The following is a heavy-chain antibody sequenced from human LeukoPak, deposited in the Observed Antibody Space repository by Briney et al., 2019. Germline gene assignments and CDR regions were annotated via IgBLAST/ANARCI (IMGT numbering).Heavy chain of an antibody. CDR2: IYYSGST. CDR1: GFIFSSYS. V-gene: IGHV4-39*01. D-gene: IGHD6-19*01. Sequence: GSLRLSCAASGFIFSSYSMNWIRQPPGKGLEWIGSIYYSGSTYYNPSLKSRVTISVDTSKNQFSLKLSSVTAADTAVYYCARHRLLDNWFDPWGQGTLVTVSS. CDR3: ARHRLLDNWFDP. J-gene: IGHJ5*02.